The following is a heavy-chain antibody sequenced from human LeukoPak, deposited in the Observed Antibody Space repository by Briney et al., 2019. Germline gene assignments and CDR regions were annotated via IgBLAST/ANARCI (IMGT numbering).Heavy chain of an antibody. CDR2: IKSKNDGGTI. J-gene: IGHJ4*02. Sequence: GGSLRLSCVVSELGFSTTWMSWVRQAPGKGLEWVARIKSKNDGGTIDYIAPVKGRFTISRDDSRNIVYLQMDSLKIEDTGVYYCTTDPRHWGQGTLVTVSS. CDR1: ELGFSTTW. CDR3: TTDPRH. V-gene: IGHV3-15*01.